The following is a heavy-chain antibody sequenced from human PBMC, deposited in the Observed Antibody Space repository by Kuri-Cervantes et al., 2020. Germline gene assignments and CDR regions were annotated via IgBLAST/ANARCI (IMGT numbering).Heavy chain of an antibody. J-gene: IGHJ4*02. D-gene: IGHD6-13*01. Sequence: ASVKVSCKASGYTFTSYDISWVRQAPGQGLEWMGWISAYNGNTNYAQKLQGRVTMTTGTSTSTAYMELRSLRSDDTAVYYCAIPAGYSSSWDHFDYWGQGTLVTVSS. CDR2: ISAYNGNT. CDR3: AIPAGYSSSWDHFDY. CDR1: GYTFTSYD. V-gene: IGHV1-18*01.